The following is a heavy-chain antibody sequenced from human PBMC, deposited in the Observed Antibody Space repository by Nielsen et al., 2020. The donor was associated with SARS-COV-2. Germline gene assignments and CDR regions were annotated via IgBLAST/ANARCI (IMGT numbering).Heavy chain of an antibody. CDR2: ISYDGNE. CDR3: ARETIDHTSSFVDY. J-gene: IGHJ4*02. CDR1: GFSISKFG. D-gene: IGHD1-14*01. Sequence: GGSLRLSCEASGFSISKFGMHWVRQAPGKGLDWMTFISYDGNEHYADSVKGRFTISRDNSKSTVFLQMNSLKLEDTAVYYCARETIDHTSSFVDYWGQGTLVTVSS. V-gene: IGHV3-30*03.